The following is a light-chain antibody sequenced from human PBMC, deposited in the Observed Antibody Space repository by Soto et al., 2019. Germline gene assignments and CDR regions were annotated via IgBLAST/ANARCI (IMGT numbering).Light chain of an antibody. J-gene: IGKJ1*01. CDR1: QSVSSNY. Sequence: EVMLTQSPGTLSLSPGERATLSCRASQSVSSNYLAWYQQKSGQAPRRLIYGASNRATGIPDRFSGSGSGTDFTLTIRRLEPEDFAVYYCQQYDTSPRTFGQGTKVECK. CDR2: GAS. CDR3: QQYDTSPRT. V-gene: IGKV3-20*01.